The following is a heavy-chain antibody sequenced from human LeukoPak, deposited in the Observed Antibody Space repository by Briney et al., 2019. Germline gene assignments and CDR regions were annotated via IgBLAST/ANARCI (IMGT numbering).Heavy chain of an antibody. CDR3: ARGPVYYDFWSGYYYGGRNWFDP. Sequence: ASVKVSCKASGYTFTSYDINWVRQATGQGLEWMGWMNPNSGNTGYAQKFQGRVTMTRNTSISTAYMELSSLRSEDTAVYYCARGPVYYDFWSGYYYGGRNWFDPWGQGTLVTVSS. CDR1: GYTFTSYD. J-gene: IGHJ5*02. V-gene: IGHV1-8*01. CDR2: MNPNSGNT. D-gene: IGHD3-3*01.